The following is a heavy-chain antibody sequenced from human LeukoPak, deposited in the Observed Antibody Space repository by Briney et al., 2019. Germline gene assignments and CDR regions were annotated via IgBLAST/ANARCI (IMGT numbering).Heavy chain of an antibody. D-gene: IGHD2-15*01. J-gene: IGHJ4*02. Sequence: GGSLRLSCAASGFTFSTYWMHWVRQPPGKGLVWISRINSDGRSTSYADSVKGRFTISRDNAKNTLYLQMDSLRAEDTAVYYCASELQWSFYYWGQGTLVTVSS. CDR1: GFTFSTYW. V-gene: IGHV3-74*01. CDR3: ASELQWSFYY. CDR2: INSDGRST.